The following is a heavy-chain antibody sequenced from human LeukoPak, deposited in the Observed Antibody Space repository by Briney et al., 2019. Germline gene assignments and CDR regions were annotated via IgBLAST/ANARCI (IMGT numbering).Heavy chain of an antibody. CDR2: IKEDGGEM. J-gene: IGHJ4*02. V-gene: IGHV3-7*01. Sequence: GGSLRLSCRVSGIRFNDYWMSWVRQAPGKGLEWVATIKEDGGEMYYVDSVKGRFTISRDNAKNSLYLQMNSLRAEDTAVYYCARDHDHYGSGSSDYWGQGTLVTVSS. CDR1: GIRFNDYW. D-gene: IGHD3-10*01. CDR3: ARDHDHYGSGSSDY.